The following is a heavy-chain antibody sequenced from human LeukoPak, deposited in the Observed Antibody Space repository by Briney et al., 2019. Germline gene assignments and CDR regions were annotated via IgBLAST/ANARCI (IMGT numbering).Heavy chain of an antibody. CDR2: ISYDGSNK. J-gene: IGHJ4*02. V-gene: IGHV3-30*18. CDR1: GFTFSSYG. Sequence: GGSLRLSCAASGFTFSSYGMHWVRQAPGKGLEWVAVISYDGSNKYYADSVKGRFAISRDNSKNTLYLQMNSLRAEDTAVYYCAKVLRVYGDYVPSDYWGQGTLVTVSS. D-gene: IGHD4-17*01. CDR3: AKVLRVYGDYVPSDY.